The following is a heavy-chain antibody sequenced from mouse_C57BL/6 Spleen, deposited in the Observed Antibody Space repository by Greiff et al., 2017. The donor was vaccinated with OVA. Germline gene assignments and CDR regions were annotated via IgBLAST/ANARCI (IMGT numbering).Heavy chain of an antibody. CDR3: ASEGLYYGSSYD. CDR1: GYSITSGYY. J-gene: IGHJ2*01. Sequence: DVKLVESGPGLVKPSQSLSLTCSVTGYSITSGYYWNWIRQFPGNKLEWMGYISYDGSNNYNPSLKNRISITRDTSKNQFFLKLNSVTTEDTATYYCASEGLYYGSSYDWGQGTTLTVSS. CDR2: ISYDGSN. D-gene: IGHD1-1*01. V-gene: IGHV3-6*01.